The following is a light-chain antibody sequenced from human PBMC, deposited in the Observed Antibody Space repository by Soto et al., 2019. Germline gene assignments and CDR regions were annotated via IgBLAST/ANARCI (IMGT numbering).Light chain of an antibody. CDR2: KVT. CDR1: GSDIGSYEY. CDR3: SSYGNGVPYL. V-gene: IGLV2-8*01. Sequence: QSALTQPPSASGSPGQSVTISCIGTGSDIGSYEYVSWYQHHPGKAPQLIIYKVTKRLFGVPDRFSGSKSGNTASLTVSGLQAEDEADYFCSSYGNGVPYLFGTGTKVTVL. J-gene: IGLJ1*01.